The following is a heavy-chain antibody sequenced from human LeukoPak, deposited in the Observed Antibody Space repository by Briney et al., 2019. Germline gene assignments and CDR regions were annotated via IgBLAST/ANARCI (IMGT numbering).Heavy chain of an antibody. CDR1: GYDSTSVG. J-gene: IGHJ4*02. Sequence: VASVKVSCKASGYDSTSVGITWVRRAPGQGLEWMGWISPYNGNTRYAQKFQGRVAMTTDTYTTTAYMELRGLRFNDTAVYYCARAGPGSGWYFDYWGQGTLVTVSS. CDR2: ISPYNGNT. D-gene: IGHD6-19*01. V-gene: IGHV1-18*01. CDR3: ARAGPGSGWYFDY.